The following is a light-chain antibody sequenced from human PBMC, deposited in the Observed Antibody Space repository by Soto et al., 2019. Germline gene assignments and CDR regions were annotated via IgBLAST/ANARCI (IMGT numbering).Light chain of an antibody. CDR2: ASS. CDR1: ENIPNY. V-gene: IGKV1-39*01. CDR3: QQSYSTPRFS. Sequence: DMEMVQSPSSLSASVGDRVTLTCRASENIPNYLNWYQQKPGRAPKLLIYASSTLHSGVPSRFSGHGYGTDFTLTINDLQPVDVAVYFCQQSYSTPRFSFGPGT. J-gene: IGKJ3*01.